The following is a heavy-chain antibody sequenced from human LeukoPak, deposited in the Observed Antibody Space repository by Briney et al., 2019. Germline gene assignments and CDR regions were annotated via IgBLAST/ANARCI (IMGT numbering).Heavy chain of an antibody. D-gene: IGHD2-21*02. V-gene: IGHV4-39*07. Sequence: SETLSLTCTVSGGSISSSSYYWGWIRQPPGKGLEWIGSIYYSGSTYYNPSLKSRVTISVDTSKNQFSLKLSSVTAADTAVYYCARSDVVVTAHFDYWGQGTLVTVSS. J-gene: IGHJ4*02. CDR3: ARSDVVVTAHFDY. CDR2: IYYSGST. CDR1: GGSISSSSYY.